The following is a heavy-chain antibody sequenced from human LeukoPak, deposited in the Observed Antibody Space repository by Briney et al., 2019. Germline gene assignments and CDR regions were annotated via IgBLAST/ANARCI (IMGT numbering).Heavy chain of an antibody. J-gene: IGHJ4*02. Sequence: GGSLRLSCAASGFTFSSYAMRWVRQAPGKGLEWVAVIWYDGANQYYTDSVKGRFTISRDNSKNTLYLQMNSLRAEDTAVYYCAKDRLRGYSYGYVDYWGQGTLVTVSS. CDR3: AKDRLRGYSYGYVDY. V-gene: IGHV3-33*06. CDR2: IWYDGANQ. D-gene: IGHD5-18*01. CDR1: GFTFSSYA.